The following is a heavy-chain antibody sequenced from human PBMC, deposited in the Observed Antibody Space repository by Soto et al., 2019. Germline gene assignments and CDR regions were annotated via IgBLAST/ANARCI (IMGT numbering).Heavy chain of an antibody. J-gene: IGHJ3*02. D-gene: IGHD3-16*01. CDR1: GFSFEDYA. Sequence: EVQLVESGGGLVQPGRSLRLSCAASGFSFEDYAMYWVRQRPGQGLEWVAGISRNSGDIGYADSVKGRFIISREDAKNSLYLQMNSLRAEDTALYYCAKRRQYTWGDDACDIWGQGKMVTVSS. CDR2: ISRNSGDI. CDR3: AKRRQYTWGDDACDI. V-gene: IGHV3-9*01.